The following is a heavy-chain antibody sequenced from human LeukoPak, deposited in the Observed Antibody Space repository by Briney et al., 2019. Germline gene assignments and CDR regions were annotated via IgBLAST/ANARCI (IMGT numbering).Heavy chain of an antibody. CDR1: GFTFNDYS. Sequence: GGSLRLSCAASGFTFNDYSMSWVRQAPGAGLEWVSAISPAGDSTTDADSVKGRFTISRDNSKSTLYLQMHGLTAEDTALYYCARRLVTAGVTDFFDYWGHGTLVSVSS. CDR2: ISPAGDST. J-gene: IGHJ4*01. V-gene: IGHV3-23*01. D-gene: IGHD6-13*01. CDR3: ARRLVTAGVTDFFDY.